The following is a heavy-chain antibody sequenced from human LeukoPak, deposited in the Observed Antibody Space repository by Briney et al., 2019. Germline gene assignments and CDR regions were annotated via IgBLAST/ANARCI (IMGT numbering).Heavy chain of an antibody. CDR1: GFTFSDYS. V-gene: IGHV3-21*01. CDR3: ARDAGADY. D-gene: IGHD2-8*02. CDR2: ISGSGRGYI. Sequence: PGGSLRLSCVGSGFTFSDYSMNWVRQAPGQGLEWVSCISGSGRGYIYYADSVKGRFTISRDDARNSLYLQMNSQRAEDTAVYYCARDAGADYWGHGTLVTVSS. J-gene: IGHJ4*01.